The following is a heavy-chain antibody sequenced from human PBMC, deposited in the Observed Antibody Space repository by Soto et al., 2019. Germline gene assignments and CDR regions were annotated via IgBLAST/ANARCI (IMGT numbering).Heavy chain of an antibody. CDR2: ISGSGGST. D-gene: IGHD2-15*01. V-gene: IGHV3-23*01. Sequence: GGSLRLSCAASGFTFSSYAMSWVRQAPGKGLEWVSAISGSGGSTYYADSVKGRFTISRDNSKNTLYLQMNSLRAEDTAVYYCAKARYCSGGSCHPEFDYWGQGTLVTVSS. J-gene: IGHJ4*02. CDR3: AKARYCSGGSCHPEFDY. CDR1: GFTFSSYA.